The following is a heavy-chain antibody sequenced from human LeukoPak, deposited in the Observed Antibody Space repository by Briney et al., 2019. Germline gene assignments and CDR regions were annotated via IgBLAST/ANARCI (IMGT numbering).Heavy chain of an antibody. D-gene: IGHD2-2*01. CDR1: GYTFTSYY. V-gene: IGHV1-46*01. CDR2: INPSDGST. J-gene: IGHJ6*03. CDR3: ARGIVVVPAAYYYMDV. Sequence: ASVKVSCKASGYTFTSYYLHWVRQAPEQGLQWMAIINPSDGSTTYAQKFQGRVTMTRDTSTSTVYMELSSLRSDDTAVYYCARGIVVVPAAYYYMDVWGKGTTVTISS.